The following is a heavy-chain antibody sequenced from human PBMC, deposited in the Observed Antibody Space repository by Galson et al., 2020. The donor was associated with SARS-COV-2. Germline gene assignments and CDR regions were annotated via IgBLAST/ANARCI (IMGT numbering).Heavy chain of an antibody. Sequence: ITWVRQAPGQGLEWMGWISTYNGNTNYAQKLQGRVTMTTDTSTSTAYMELRSLTSDDTAVYYCARTSHMDVWGKGTTVTVSS. J-gene: IGHJ6*03. V-gene: IGHV1-18*01. CDR3: ARTSHMDV. CDR2: ISTYNGNT.